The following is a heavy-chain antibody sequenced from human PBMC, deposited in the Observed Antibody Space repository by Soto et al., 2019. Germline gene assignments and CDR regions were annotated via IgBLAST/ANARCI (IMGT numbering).Heavy chain of an antibody. CDR1: GGSISSCAYY. D-gene: IGHD2-2*01. Sequence: SETLSVTCTVSGGSISSCAYYWSWIRQHPGKGLEWIGYISYSGYTYYNPSLKSRVSMSVDTSNNQFSLKLTSVTAADTAVYYCARRDCFFTSCQTFNWFDSWGQGTLVTVS. CDR3: ARRDCFFTSCQTFNWFDS. V-gene: IGHV4-31*03. J-gene: IGHJ5*01. CDR2: ISYSGYT.